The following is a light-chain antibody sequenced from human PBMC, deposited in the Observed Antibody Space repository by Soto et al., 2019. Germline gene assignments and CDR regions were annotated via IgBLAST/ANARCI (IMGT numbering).Light chain of an antibody. V-gene: IGLV2-14*01. CDR2: DVS. CDR3: SSYTSSRHVV. CDR1: SSDVGGYNY. J-gene: IGLJ2*01. Sequence: QSALTQPASVSGSPGQSITISCTGTSSDVGGYNYVSWYQQHPGKAPKLMIYDVSNRPSGVSNRFSGSKSGNTASLTISGLQAEDDADYYCSSYTSSRHVVFGGGTKLTVL.